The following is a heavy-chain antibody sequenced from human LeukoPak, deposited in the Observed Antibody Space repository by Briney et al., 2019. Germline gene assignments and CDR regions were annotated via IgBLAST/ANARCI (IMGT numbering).Heavy chain of an antibody. V-gene: IGHV3-13*04. CDR2: IGIAGDT. Sequence: GGSLRLSCAASGFTFSRYDMYWVRHATGKGLEWVSSIGIAGDTYYAGSVKGRFTISRENTKNSLYLQMNYLTAGDTAVYYCVSGGGFGSSWYYFDYWGQGTLVTVSS. CDR1: GFTFSRYD. CDR3: VSGGGFGSSWYYFDY. J-gene: IGHJ4*02. D-gene: IGHD6-13*01.